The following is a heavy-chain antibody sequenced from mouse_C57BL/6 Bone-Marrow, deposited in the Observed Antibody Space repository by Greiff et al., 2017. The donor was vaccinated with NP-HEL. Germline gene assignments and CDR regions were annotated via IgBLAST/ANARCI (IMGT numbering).Heavy chain of an antibody. CDR2: IHPSDSDT. V-gene: IGHV1-74*01. CDR3: AMGTDYGSSYYAMDY. Sequence: QVQLQQPGAELVKPGVSGKVSCKDSGYTFTSYLMHWVKHRPGQGLEWIGRIHPSDSDTNYNQKFKGKATLTVDKSSSTAYMQLSSLTSEDSAVYYCAMGTDYGSSYYAMDYWGQGTSVTVSS. D-gene: IGHD1-1*01. CDR1: GYTFTSYL. J-gene: IGHJ4*01.